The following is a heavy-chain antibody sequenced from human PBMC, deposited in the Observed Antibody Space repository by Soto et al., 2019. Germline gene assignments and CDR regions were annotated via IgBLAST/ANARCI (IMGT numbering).Heavy chain of an antibody. V-gene: IGHV1-46*01. CDR3: ARDLLVYYDSSGCYCYYGMDV. Sequence: ASVKVSCKASGYTFTSYYMHWVRQAPVQGLEWMGIINPSGGSTSYAQKFQGRVTMTRDTSTSTVYMELSSLRSEDTAVYYCARDLLVYYDSSGCYCYYGMDVWGQGTTVTVSS. J-gene: IGHJ6*02. CDR2: INPSGGST. CDR1: GYTFTSYY. D-gene: IGHD3-22*01.